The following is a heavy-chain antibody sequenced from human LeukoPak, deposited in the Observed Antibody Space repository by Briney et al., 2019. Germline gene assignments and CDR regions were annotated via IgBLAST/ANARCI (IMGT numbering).Heavy chain of an antibody. V-gene: IGHV1-3*01. CDR3: ARGSTSDWPLEY. CDR1: GYTFIKYA. CDR2: INAHNGDT. D-gene: IGHD2-21*02. Sequence: GASVKVSCKASGYTFIKYAIHWVRQAPGQRLEWMGWINAHNGDTKYSQKFQGRVAITRDTSACIVYMELSTLRFGDTAVYYCARGSTSDWPLEYWGRGILVTVSS. J-gene: IGHJ4*02.